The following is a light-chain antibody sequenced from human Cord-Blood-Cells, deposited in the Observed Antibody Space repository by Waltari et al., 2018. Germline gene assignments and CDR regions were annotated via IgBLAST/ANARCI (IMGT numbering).Light chain of an antibody. V-gene: IGLV4-69*01. CDR3: QTWGTGIRV. Sequence: QLVLTQSPSASASLGASVKLTCTLSSGHSSYAIAWHPQQLEKGPRYLMKLNSDGSHSKGDGIPDRFSGSSSGAERYLTISSLQSEDEADYYCQTWGTGIRVFGGGTKLTVL. CDR2: LNSDGSH. J-gene: IGLJ3*02. CDR1: SGHSSYA.